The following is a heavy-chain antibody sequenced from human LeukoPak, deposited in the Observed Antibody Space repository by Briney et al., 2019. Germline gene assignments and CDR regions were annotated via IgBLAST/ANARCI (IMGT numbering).Heavy chain of an antibody. V-gene: IGHV3-30*18. CDR2: ISYDGSNK. Sequence: GGSLRLSCAASGFTFSSYGMHWVRQAPGKGLEWVAVISYDGSNKYYADSVKGRFTISRDNSKNTLYLQMNSLRAEDTAVYYCAKDLSSSWYPNLSYYYYGMDAGGQGTTVTVS. J-gene: IGHJ6*02. CDR1: GFTFSSYG. CDR3: AKDLSSSWYPNLSYYYYGMDA. D-gene: IGHD6-13*01.